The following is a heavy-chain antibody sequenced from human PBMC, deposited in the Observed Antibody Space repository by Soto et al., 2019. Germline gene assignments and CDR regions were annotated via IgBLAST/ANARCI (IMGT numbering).Heavy chain of an antibody. CDR3: ARDGQRAAAMDYFDY. D-gene: IGHD2-2*01. J-gene: IGHJ4*02. CDR2: ISSSGSTI. V-gene: IGHV3-48*03. Sequence: EVQLVESGGGLVQPGGSLRLSCAASGFTFSSYEMNWVRQAPGKGLEWVSYISSSGSTIYYADSVKGRFTISRDNAKNSLYLQMNSLRAEDTAVYYCARDGQRAAAMDYFDYWGPGTLVTVSS. CDR1: GFTFSSYE.